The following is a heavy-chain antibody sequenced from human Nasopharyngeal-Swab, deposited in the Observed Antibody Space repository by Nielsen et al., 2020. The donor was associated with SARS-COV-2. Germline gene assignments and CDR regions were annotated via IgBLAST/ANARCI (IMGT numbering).Heavy chain of an antibody. J-gene: IGHJ6*03. CDR1: GDSVPSNSAA. V-gene: IGHV6-1*01. CDR3: AREGRYCSGGSCKDYYYYYMDV. CDR2: TYYRSKWYN. Sequence: SETLSLTCAISGDSVPSNSAAWNWIRQSPSRGLEWLGRTYYRSKWYNDYAVSVKSRITINPDTSKNQFSLQLNSVTPEDTAVYYCAREGRYCSGGSCKDYYYYYMDVWGKGTTVTVSS. D-gene: IGHD2-15*01.